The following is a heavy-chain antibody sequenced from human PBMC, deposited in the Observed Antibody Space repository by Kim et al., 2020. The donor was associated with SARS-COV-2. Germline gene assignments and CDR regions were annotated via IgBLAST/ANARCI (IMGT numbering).Heavy chain of an antibody. CDR3: ARESDGSFDY. CDR1: GDIFSNYA. V-gene: IGHV1-69*04. CDR2: IIPILGIS. J-gene: IGHJ4*02. Sequence: SVKVSCKSSGDIFSNYAITWVRQAPGQGLEWMGRIIPILGISNSAQKFQGRVTITADNSTATVFMALSSLRSEDTAVFYCARESDGSFDYWGQGTLV.